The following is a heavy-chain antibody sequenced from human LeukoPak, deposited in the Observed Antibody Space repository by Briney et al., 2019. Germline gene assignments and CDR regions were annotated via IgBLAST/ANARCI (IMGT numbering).Heavy chain of an antibody. CDR3: ASTVSLTTGEDY. Sequence: GGSLRLSCAASGFTFSSYGMHWVRQAPGKGLERVAVIWYDGSNKYYADSVKGRFTISRDNSKNTLYLQMNSLRAEDTAVYYCASTVSLTTGEDYWGQGTLVTVSS. CDR1: GFTFSSYG. J-gene: IGHJ4*02. CDR2: IWYDGSNK. D-gene: IGHD4-11*01. V-gene: IGHV3-33*01.